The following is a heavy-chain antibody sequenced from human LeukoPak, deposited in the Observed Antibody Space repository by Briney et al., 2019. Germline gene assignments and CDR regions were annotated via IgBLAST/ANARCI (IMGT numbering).Heavy chain of an antibody. Sequence: GGSLRLSCAASGFTFSSYAMSWVRQAPGKGLEWVSAISGSGGSTYYADSVKGRFTISRDNSKNTLYLQMNSLGAEDTAVYYCARRRDSGSLQHFDYWGQGTLVTVSS. CDR1: GFTFSSYA. CDR2: ISGSGGST. D-gene: IGHD1-26*01. J-gene: IGHJ4*02. CDR3: ARRRDSGSLQHFDY. V-gene: IGHV3-23*01.